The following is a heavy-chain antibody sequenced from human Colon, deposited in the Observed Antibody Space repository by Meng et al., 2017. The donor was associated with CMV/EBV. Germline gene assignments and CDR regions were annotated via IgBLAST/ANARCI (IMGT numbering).Heavy chain of an antibody. CDR1: GFTFRNTW. D-gene: IGHD3/OR15-3a*01. CDR2: INEDGSEI. CDR3: AITVFGLIGAHHGMDV. J-gene: IGHJ6*02. Sequence: GGSLRLSCEASGFTFRNTWMTWVRQAPGKGVEWVANINEDGSEIFYVDSVKGRFTVSRDNAKNSVYLQMNSLRAEDTAVYYCAITVFGLIGAHHGMDVWGQGTTVTVSS. V-gene: IGHV3-7*01.